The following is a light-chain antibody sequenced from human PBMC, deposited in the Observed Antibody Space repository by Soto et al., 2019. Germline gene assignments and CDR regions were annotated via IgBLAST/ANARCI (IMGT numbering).Light chain of an antibody. Sequence: EIVLTQSPGTLSLSPGERATLSCRASQSVSSSYLAWYQQKPGQAPRLLIYGASSRATGIPDRFSGSGSGTGFPLTISRLEPEDFAVYYCQQYGSSPTFGGGTKVEIK. CDR3: QQYGSSPT. CDR2: GAS. J-gene: IGKJ4*01. V-gene: IGKV3-20*01. CDR1: QSVSSSY.